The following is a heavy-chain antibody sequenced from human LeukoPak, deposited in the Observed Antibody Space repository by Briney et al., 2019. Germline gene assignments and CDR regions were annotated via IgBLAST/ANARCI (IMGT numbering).Heavy chain of an antibody. CDR3: ARKGGYFYYGMDV. Sequence: SETLSLTCAVYGGSFSGYYWSWIRQPPGKGLEWIGEINHSGSTNYNPSLKSRVTISVDTSKNQFSLKLSSVTAADTAVHYCARKGGYFYYGMDVWGQGTTVTVSS. J-gene: IGHJ6*02. V-gene: IGHV4-34*01. CDR2: INHSGST. CDR1: GGSFSGYY. D-gene: IGHD6-25*01.